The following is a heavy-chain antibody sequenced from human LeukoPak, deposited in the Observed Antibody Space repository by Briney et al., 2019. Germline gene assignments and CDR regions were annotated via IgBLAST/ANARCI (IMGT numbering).Heavy chain of an antibody. Sequence: GSLRLSCAASGFTFSSYWMNWVRQAPGKGLEWVASINQDGSEQYYVDSVKGRFTISRDNAKNSLYLQMSSLRAEDTAVYYCARYRLVWLPVPAFEYWGQGTLVTVSS. CDR2: INQDGSEQ. CDR3: ARYRLVWLPVPAFEY. V-gene: IGHV3-7*01. CDR1: GFTFSSYW. D-gene: IGHD5-24*01. J-gene: IGHJ4*02.